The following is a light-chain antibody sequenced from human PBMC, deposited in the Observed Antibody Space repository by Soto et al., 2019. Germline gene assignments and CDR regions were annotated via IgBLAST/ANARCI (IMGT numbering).Light chain of an antibody. Sequence: DIVMTQSPDSLAVSLGERATIYSKSSQSVLHSSNNKDYLAWYQQKPGQSPKLLIYWASTRESGVPDRFSGSGSATEFTLTISSLQAEDVAVYYCQQYYSTPFTFGPGTKVDIK. V-gene: IGKV4-1*01. CDR2: WAS. CDR1: QSVLHSSNNKDY. CDR3: QQYYSTPFT. J-gene: IGKJ3*01.